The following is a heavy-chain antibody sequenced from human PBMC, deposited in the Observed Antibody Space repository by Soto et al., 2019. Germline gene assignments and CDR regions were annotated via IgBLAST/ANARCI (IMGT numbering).Heavy chain of an antibody. V-gene: IGHV3-23*01. CDR1: GGILSSYA. CDR2: ISGSGGST. Sequence: GESLTLSCAASGGILSSYAMIWLRQAPRKGRECVSAISGSGGSTYYADSVKGRFTISRDNSKNTLYLQMNSLTAEDTAVYYCAKGGYCSGGSCPEAYYYGMDVWGQGTTVTVSS. J-gene: IGHJ6*02. D-gene: IGHD2-15*01. CDR3: AKGGYCSGGSCPEAYYYGMDV.